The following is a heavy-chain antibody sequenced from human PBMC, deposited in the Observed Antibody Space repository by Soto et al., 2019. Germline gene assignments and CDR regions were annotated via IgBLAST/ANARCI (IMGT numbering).Heavy chain of an antibody. J-gene: IGHJ4*01. CDR1: GYSFTTYW. CDR2: IYPGDSNT. D-gene: IGHD3-10*01. V-gene: IGHV5-51*01. CDR3: ARHSTSAPKDY. Sequence: GESLKISCKGSGYSFTTYWIAWVRQMPGKGLEWVGIIYPGDSNTRYSPSFEGHVTISVDKSISTAFLQWNSLKASDNAIYYCARHSTSAPKDYWGQGTLVTVSS.